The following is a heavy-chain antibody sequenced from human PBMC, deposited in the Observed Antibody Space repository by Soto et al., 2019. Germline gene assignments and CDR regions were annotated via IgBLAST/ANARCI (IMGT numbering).Heavy chain of an antibody. D-gene: IGHD3-10*01. CDR3: ARDDEYSGNGMDV. CDR2: VLNDGSNR. CDR1: EFTCSNYG. J-gene: IGHJ6*02. V-gene: IGHV3-33*01. Sequence: QVQLVESGGCMVQPGRSLRRSSAAAEFTCSNYGMHWVRQAPGKGLVWVAVVLNDGSNRYYADSVKERFTISRDNSKNTLYLQMNSMRAEDTAVYYCARDDEYSGNGMDVWGQGTTVTVS.